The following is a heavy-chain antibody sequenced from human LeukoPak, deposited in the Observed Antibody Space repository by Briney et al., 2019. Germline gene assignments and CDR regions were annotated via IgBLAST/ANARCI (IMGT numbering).Heavy chain of an antibody. V-gene: IGHV4-59*01. Sequence: PSETLSLTCSFSGDSISTYYWSWIRQSPGKGLEWIGKIYYSGNTNYNPSLKSRVTISVDTSKNQFSLKLSSVTAADTAVYYCARVRGYSYDSSDFDYWGQGTLVTVSS. D-gene: IGHD5-18*01. J-gene: IGHJ4*02. CDR2: IYYSGNT. CDR3: ARVRGYSYDSSDFDY. CDR1: GDSISTYY.